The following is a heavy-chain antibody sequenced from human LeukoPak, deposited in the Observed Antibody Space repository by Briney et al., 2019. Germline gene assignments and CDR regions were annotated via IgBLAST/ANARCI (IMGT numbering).Heavy chain of an antibody. CDR1: GGSISSSSYY. CDR3: ARDYGDFWSGPWYFDL. Sequence: SETLSLTCTVSGGSISSSSYYWGWIRQPPGKGLEWIGSIYYSGSTYYNPSLKSRVTISVGTSKNQFSLKLSSVTAADTAVYYCARDYGDFWSGPWYFDLWGRGTLVTVTS. J-gene: IGHJ2*01. CDR2: IYYSGST. D-gene: IGHD3-3*01. V-gene: IGHV4-39*07.